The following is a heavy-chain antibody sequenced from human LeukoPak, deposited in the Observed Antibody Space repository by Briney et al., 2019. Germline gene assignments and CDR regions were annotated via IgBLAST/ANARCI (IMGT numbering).Heavy chain of an antibody. J-gene: IGHJ4*02. Sequence: PGGSLRLSCAASGFTFSSYAMSWVRQAPGKGLEWVSAISGSGGSTYYADSVKGRFTISRDNSKNTMYLQMNSLRAEDTAVYYCVTQVDATTIFDYWGQGTLVTVSS. CDR1: GFTFSSYA. V-gene: IGHV3-23*01. CDR2: ISGSGGST. D-gene: IGHD5-24*01. CDR3: VTQVDATTIFDY.